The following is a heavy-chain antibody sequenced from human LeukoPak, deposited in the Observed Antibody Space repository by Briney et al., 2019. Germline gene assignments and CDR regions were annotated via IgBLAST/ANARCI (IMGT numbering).Heavy chain of an antibody. CDR3: AMDSSGFDI. CDR1: GYTFTSYG. J-gene: IGHJ3*02. D-gene: IGHD3-22*01. Sequence: ASVKVSCKASGYTFTSYGISWVRQAPGQGLEWMGIINPSGGSTSYAQKFQGRVTMTRDTSTSTVYMELSSLRSEDTAVYYCAMDSSGFDIWGQGTMVTVSS. V-gene: IGHV1-46*01. CDR2: INPSGGST.